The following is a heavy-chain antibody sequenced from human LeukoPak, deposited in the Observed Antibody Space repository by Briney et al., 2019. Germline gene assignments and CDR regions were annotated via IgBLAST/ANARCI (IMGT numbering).Heavy chain of an antibody. CDR1: GGSVNRYY. V-gene: IGHV4-59*02. J-gene: IGHJ6*03. CDR3: ARSTNYYYFYLDV. Sequence: SETLSLTCSVPGGSVNRYYWSWIRQPPGKGLEWIGFIYYSGATNYSPSLESRVTISIDTSRNQFSLRLTSVTAADTAVYFCARSTNYYYFYLDVWGRGTTVTVS. CDR2: IYYSGAT.